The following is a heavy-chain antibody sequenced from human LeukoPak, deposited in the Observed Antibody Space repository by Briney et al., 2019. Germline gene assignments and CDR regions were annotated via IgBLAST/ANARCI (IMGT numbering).Heavy chain of an antibody. CDR3: VREGEGPLSKDFDY. CDR1: GFTFTDHY. CDR2: IGPHSTFT. J-gene: IGHJ4*02. Sequence: GASVKVSFKSSGFTFTDHYIHWVRPGPGQGLEWMGYIGPHSTFTSSPQEFQGRVTMTRDASMSTAYMELTRLTSDDTAVYYCVREGEGPLSKDFDYWGQGTLVTVSS. D-gene: IGHD2/OR15-2a*01. V-gene: IGHV1-2*02.